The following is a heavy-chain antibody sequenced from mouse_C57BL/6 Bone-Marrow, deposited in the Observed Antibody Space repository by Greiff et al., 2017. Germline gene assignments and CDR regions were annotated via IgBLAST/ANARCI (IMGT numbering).Heavy chain of an antibody. V-gene: IGHV1-61*01. D-gene: IGHD2-3*01. CDR3: ARKGWLPYAMDD. CDR2: IYPSDSET. J-gene: IGHJ4*01. CDR1: GYTFTSYW. Sequence: QVQLQQPGAELVRPGSSVKLSCKASGYTFTSYWMDWVKQRPGQGLEWIGNIYPSDSETHYNQKFKDKATLTVDKSSSTAYMQLSSLTSEDSAVYYCARKGWLPYAMDDWGQGTSVTVAS.